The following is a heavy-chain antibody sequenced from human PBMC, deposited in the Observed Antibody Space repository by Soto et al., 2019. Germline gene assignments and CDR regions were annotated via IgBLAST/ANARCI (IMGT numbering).Heavy chain of an antibody. CDR2: MFHSGSA. J-gene: IGHJ4*02. D-gene: IGHD2-21*02. Sequence: TPSLTCTVSGGSITSGGHYWAWIRQHPGKGLEWIGYMFHSGSAHYNPSLKSRISISVDTSKNQFSLKLSSVTAADTAVYYCARVTDPVVTASTPFDHWGQGALVTVSS. CDR1: GGSITSGGHY. CDR3: ARVTDPVVTASTPFDH. V-gene: IGHV4-31*03.